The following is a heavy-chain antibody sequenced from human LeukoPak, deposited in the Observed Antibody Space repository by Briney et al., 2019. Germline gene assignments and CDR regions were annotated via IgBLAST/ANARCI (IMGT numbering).Heavy chain of an antibody. CDR1: GFTFSSYW. Sequence: GGSLRLSCAASGFTFSSYWMTWVRQAPGKGLEWVAGIMQDGSEKYYVDSVKGRFTISRDNAKNSLYLQVNSLRAEDKAVYYCARAVQINYSFDSWGQGTLVTVSS. V-gene: IGHV3-7*01. CDR2: IMQDGSEK. J-gene: IGHJ4*02. CDR3: ARAVQINYSFDS.